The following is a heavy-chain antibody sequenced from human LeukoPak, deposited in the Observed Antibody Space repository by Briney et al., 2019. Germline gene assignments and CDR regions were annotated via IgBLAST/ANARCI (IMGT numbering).Heavy chain of an antibody. Sequence: GGSLRLSCVASGFIFSSYWMTWVRQGTGKGLEWVAGIKQDGRENFYVDSVKGRFTISRDNAKNSMYLQMNSLRAEDTAVYYCVRDSGFFESWGQGSLVTVSS. D-gene: IGHD3-10*01. CDR2: IKQDGREN. CDR1: GFIFSSYW. CDR3: VRDSGFFES. V-gene: IGHV3-7*01. J-gene: IGHJ4*02.